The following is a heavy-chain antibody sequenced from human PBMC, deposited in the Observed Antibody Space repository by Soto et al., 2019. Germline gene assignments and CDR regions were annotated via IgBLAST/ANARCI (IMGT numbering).Heavy chain of an antibody. CDR1: GGSISSGDYY. D-gene: IGHD3-16*01. Sequence: QVQLQESGPGLVKPSQTLSLTCTVSGGSISSGDYYWSWIRQPPGKGLEWIGYIYYSGSTYYNPSLKSRVTRSVAPAKNQFALNLSSMTAAATAVYYGAREAGGGFDPWGQGTLVTVSS. V-gene: IGHV4-30-4*01. CDR3: AREAGGGFDP. CDR2: IYYSGST. J-gene: IGHJ5*02.